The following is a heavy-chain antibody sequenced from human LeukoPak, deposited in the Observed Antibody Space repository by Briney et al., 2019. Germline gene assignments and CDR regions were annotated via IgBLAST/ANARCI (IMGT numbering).Heavy chain of an antibody. D-gene: IGHD3-3*01. Sequence: GGSLRLSCAASGFSFSSYWMTWVRQAPGKGLEWVAVISYDGSNKYYADSVKGRFTISRDNSKNTLYLQMNSLRAEDTAVYYCARGDYDFWSGYYRVLYNFDYWGQGTLVTVSS. J-gene: IGHJ4*02. V-gene: IGHV3-30*03. CDR2: ISYDGSNK. CDR3: ARGDYDFWSGYYRVLYNFDY. CDR1: GFSFSSYW.